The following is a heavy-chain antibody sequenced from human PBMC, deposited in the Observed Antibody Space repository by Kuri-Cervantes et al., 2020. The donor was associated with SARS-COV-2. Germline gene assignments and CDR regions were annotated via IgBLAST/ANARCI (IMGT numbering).Heavy chain of an antibody. CDR1: GFTFSSYA. V-gene: IGHV3-21*01. CDR3: ARDPPRYYDSSGYYFDY. CDR2: ISSSSSYI. Sequence: GESLKISCAASGFTFSSYAMHWVRQAPGKGLEWVSSISSSSSYIYYADSVKGRFTISRDNAKNSLYLQMNSLRAEDTAVYYCARDPPRYYDSSGYYFDYWGQGTLVTVSS. D-gene: IGHD3-22*01. J-gene: IGHJ4*02.